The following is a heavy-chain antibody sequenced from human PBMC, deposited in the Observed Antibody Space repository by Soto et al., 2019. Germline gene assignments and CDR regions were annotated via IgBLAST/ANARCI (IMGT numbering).Heavy chain of an antibody. J-gene: IGHJ3*02. Sequence: QITLTESGPTLVKPTQTLTLTCTFSGFSLSTSGVSVGWIRQPPGKALEWLALIYWDDDKRYSPSLKSRLTITKATYKNQVVLTMTNVHPVDTATYFCAHKRFSVETPDAFDIWGQGTMVTVSS. V-gene: IGHV2-5*02. D-gene: IGHD5-18*01. CDR1: GFSLSTSGVS. CDR2: IYWDDDK. CDR3: AHKRFSVETPDAFDI.